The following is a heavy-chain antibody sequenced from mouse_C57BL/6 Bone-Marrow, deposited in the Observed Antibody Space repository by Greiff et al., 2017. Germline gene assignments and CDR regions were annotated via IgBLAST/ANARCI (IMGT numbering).Heavy chain of an antibody. J-gene: IGHJ4*01. D-gene: IGHD1-1*01. Sequence: QVQLQQSGPELVKPGASVKLSCKASGYTFTSYDINWVKQRPGQGLEWIGRIDPRDGSTKYNEKLKGKATVTVDTTCSTGYLEIHSLTSEDSAVYFCAREDYYDSSEYYYAMDYWGQGNSVTVTA. V-gene: IGHV1-85*01. CDR3: AREDYYDSSEYYYAMDY. CDR1: GYTFTSYD. CDR2: IDPRDGST.